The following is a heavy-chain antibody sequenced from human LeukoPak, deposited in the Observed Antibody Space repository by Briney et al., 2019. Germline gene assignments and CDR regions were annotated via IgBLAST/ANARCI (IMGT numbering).Heavy chain of an antibody. Sequence: PSETLSLTYTVSGGSISSYYWSWIRQPPGKGLEWIGYLYYSGSTNYNPSLKSRVTISVDTSKNQFSLRLSSVTAADTAVYYCARGRYYFGYWGQGTLVTVSS. CDR3: ARGRYYFGY. CDR2: LYYSGST. V-gene: IGHV4-59*01. CDR1: GGSISSYY. J-gene: IGHJ4*02.